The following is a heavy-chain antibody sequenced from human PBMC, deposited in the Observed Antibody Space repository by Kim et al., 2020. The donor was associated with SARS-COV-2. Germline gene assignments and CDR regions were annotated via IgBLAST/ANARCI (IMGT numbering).Heavy chain of an antibody. CDR1: GFTFSTYG. Sequence: GGSLRLSCAASGFTFSTYGMHWVRQAPGKGLEWVAIIWHDGSTKYYADSVKGRFSISRDNSKNILYLQMNSLRAEDTAVYYCARVWGYCSGSSCELDFWGQGTLVTVSS. CDR3: ARVWGYCSGSSCELDF. D-gene: IGHD2-15*01. V-gene: IGHV3-33*01. CDR2: IWHDGSTK. J-gene: IGHJ4*02.